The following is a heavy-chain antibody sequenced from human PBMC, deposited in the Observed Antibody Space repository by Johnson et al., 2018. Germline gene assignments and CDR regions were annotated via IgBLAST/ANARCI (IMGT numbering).Heavy chain of an antibody. V-gene: IGHV1-69*01. CDR3: ARIGRGAARFSYYYMDV. D-gene: IGHD6-6*01. J-gene: IGHJ6*03. CDR2: IIPIFGTA. CDR1: GGTFSSYA. Sequence: QVQLVQSGAEVKKPGSSVKASCKASGGTFSSYAISWVRQAPGQGLEWMGGIIPIFGTANYAQKFQGRVTITADESTSTADMELSSLRSEDTAVYYCARIGRGAARFSYYYMDVWGKGTTVTGSS.